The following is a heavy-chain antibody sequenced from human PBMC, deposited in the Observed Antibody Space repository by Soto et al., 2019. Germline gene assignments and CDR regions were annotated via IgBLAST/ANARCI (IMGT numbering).Heavy chain of an antibody. J-gene: IGHJ6*02. D-gene: IGHD3-10*01. V-gene: IGHV1-18*04. CDR1: GYSFTSYG. CDR3: ARDGLRFGELSPAQHYYYGMDV. CDR2: ISAYNGNT. Sequence: ASVKVSCKASGYSFTSYGISWVRQAPGQGLEWMGWISAYNGNTNYAQKLQGRVTMTTDTSTSTAYMELRSLRSDDTAVYYCARDGLRFGELSPAQHYYYGMDVWGQGTTVTVS.